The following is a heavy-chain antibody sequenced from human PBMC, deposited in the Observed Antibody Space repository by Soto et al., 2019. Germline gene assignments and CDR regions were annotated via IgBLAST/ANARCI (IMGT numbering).Heavy chain of an antibody. D-gene: IGHD6-19*01. CDR2: INPNSGGT. V-gene: IGHV1-2*02. J-gene: IGHJ4*02. Sequence: ASVKVSCKASGYTFTGYYMHWVRQAPGRGLEWMGWINPNSGGTNYAQKFQGRVTMTRDTSISTAYMELSRLRSDDTAVYYCARGLAVAGMPHDYWGQGTLVTVSS. CDR1: GYTFTGYY. CDR3: ARGLAVAGMPHDY.